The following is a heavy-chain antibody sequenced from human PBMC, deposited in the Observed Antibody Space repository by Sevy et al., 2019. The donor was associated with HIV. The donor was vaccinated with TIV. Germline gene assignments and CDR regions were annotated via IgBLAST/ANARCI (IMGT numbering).Heavy chain of an antibody. V-gene: IGHV1-2*02. D-gene: IGHD3-22*01. J-gene: IGHJ4*02. CDR2: LNPNRGGT. Sequence: ASVKVSCKASGYTFTGYYMHWVRQAPGQGLEWMGWLNPNRGGTNYAQKFQGRVTMTRDTSISTAYMELSRLRSDDTAVYYCARAKDYYDSSGPKGGLDYWGQRTLVTVSS. CDR1: GYTFTGYY. CDR3: ARAKDYYDSSGPKGGLDY.